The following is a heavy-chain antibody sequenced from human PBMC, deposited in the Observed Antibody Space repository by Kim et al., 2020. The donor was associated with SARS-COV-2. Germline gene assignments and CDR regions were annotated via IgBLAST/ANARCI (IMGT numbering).Heavy chain of an antibody. CDR3: ATVLLWFGGHFDY. J-gene: IGHJ4*02. V-gene: IGHV1-24*01. CDR2: FDPEDGET. D-gene: IGHD3-10*01. Sequence: ASVKVSCKVSGYTLTELSMHWVQQAPGKGLEWMGGFDPEDGETIYAQKFQGRVTMTEDTSTDTAYMELSSLRSEDTDVYYCATVLLWFGGHFDYWGQGTLVTVSS. CDR1: GYTLTELS.